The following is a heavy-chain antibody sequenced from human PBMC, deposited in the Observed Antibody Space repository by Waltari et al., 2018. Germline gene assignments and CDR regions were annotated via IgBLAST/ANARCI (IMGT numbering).Heavy chain of an antibody. CDR2: IWYDVSNK. Sequence: QVQLVESGGGVVQPGRSLRLSCAASGFTFSSYGMHWVRQAPGKGLEWLSVIWYDVSNKYYADSVKGRFTISRDNSKNTLYLQMNSLRAEDTAVYYCASSITTDAFDIWGQGTMVTVSS. V-gene: IGHV3-33*01. CDR3: ASSITTDAFDI. CDR1: GFTFSSYG. J-gene: IGHJ3*02. D-gene: IGHD3-10*01.